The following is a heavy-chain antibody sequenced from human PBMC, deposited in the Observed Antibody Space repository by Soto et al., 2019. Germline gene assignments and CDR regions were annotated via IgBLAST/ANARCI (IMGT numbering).Heavy chain of an antibody. J-gene: IGHJ4*02. D-gene: IGHD1-26*01. V-gene: IGHV3-23*01. Sequence: EVQLLESGGSLEQPGGSLRLSCVASGFTFSNYAMSWVRQAPGKGLEWVSSISGSGANAYYADSVKGRFTISRDSTNNTLFLQMNSLRADDTALYYCTKLGGHSGTYARFDYWGQGILVTVSS. CDR2: ISGSGANA. CDR1: GFTFSNYA. CDR3: TKLGGHSGTYARFDY.